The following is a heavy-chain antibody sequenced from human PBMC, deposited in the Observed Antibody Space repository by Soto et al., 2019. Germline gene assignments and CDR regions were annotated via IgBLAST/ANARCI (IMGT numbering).Heavy chain of an antibody. J-gene: IGHJ5*01. CDR2: IDWDDDK. V-gene: IGHV2-70*12. D-gene: IGHD2-2*01. CDR3: SLRTHRTRYEMPSRSRHS. Sequence: VSWIRQPPGKALEWLALIDWDDDKYYTTSLKTRLTISKDTSKNQVVLTMTNMDPVDTATYYFSLRTHRTRYEMPSRSRHS.